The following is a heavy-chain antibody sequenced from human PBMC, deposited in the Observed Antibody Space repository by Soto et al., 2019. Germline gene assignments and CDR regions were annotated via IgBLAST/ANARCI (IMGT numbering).Heavy chain of an antibody. V-gene: IGHV5-51*01. D-gene: IGHD5-18*01. J-gene: IGHJ6*02. CDR1: GYSFTSYW. CDR2: IYPGDSDT. CDR3: ARQGTARAHYYGMAV. Sequence: GESLKISCKGSGYSFTSYWIGWVRQMPGKGLEWMGIIYPGDSDTRYSPSFQGQVTISADKSISTAYLQWSSLKASDTAMYYCARQGTARAHYYGMAVWGQGTMVTVSS.